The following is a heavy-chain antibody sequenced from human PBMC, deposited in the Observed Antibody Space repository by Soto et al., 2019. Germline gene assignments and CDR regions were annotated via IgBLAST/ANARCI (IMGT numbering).Heavy chain of an antibody. CDR1: GGTVASSHL. CDR2: VYHTGDT. Sequence: PSETLSPTCGVSGGTVASSHLWSWVRQSPSRGLEWIGNVYHTGDTNFNPSLQSRVTFSVDKSNNQFSLRLTSLTAADTAVYFCAREIVTAGGNNYFDPWGPGTLVTVYS. V-gene: IGHV4-4*02. D-gene: IGHD2-21*02. J-gene: IGHJ5*02. CDR3: AREIVTAGGNNYFDP.